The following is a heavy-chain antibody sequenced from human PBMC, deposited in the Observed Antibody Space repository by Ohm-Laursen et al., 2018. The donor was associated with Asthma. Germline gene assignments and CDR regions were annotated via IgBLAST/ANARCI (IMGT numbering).Heavy chain of an antibody. CDR1: GYTFTAYY. CDR2: INPNSGGT. CDR3: ARAGSSGNDY. V-gene: IGHV1-2*06. J-gene: IGHJ4*02. D-gene: IGHD6-19*01. Sequence: AASVKVSCKASGYTFTAYYIHWVRQAPGQGLEWVGRINPNSGGTNSAQYFQGRVTITSDTSINTAYMELSRLRSDDTAVYYCARAGSSGNDYWGQGTLVTVSS.